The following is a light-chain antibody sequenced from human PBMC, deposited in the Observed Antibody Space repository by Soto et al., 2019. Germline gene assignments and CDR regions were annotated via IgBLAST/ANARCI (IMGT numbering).Light chain of an antibody. Sequence: QSVLTQPPSASGTPGQRVTISCSGSSSNIGSNTVNWYQQLPGTAPKLLLYSNNQRPSGVPDRFSGSKSGTSASLAISGLQSEDEADYYCAACGGSLNGWVFGGGTKVTVL. CDR3: AACGGSLNGWV. CDR2: SNN. V-gene: IGLV1-44*01. J-gene: IGLJ3*02. CDR1: SSNIGSNT.